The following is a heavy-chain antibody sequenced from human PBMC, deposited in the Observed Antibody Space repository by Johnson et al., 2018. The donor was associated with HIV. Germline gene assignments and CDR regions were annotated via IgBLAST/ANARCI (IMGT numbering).Heavy chain of an antibody. CDR2: ISSSGSTI. V-gene: IGHV3-11*04. J-gene: IGHJ3*02. Sequence: QVQLVESGGGVVQPGGSLRLSCAASGFTFSDYYMSWIRQAPGKGLEWVSYISSSGSTIYYADSVKGRFTISRDNSKNTLYLQMNSLRAEDTAVYYCARDMRQAAADTEAFDIWGQGTMVTVSS. CDR3: ARDMRQAAADTEAFDI. CDR1: GFTFSDYY. D-gene: IGHD6-13*01.